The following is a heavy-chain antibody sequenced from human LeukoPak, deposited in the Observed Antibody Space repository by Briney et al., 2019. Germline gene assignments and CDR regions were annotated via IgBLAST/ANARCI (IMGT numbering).Heavy chain of an antibody. CDR3: AKDISAGVSAAGDY. Sequence: GGSLRLSCAASGFTFDDYAMHRVRQAPGKGLEWVSGISWNSGSIGYADSVKGRFTISRDNAKNSLYLQMNSLRAEDTALYYCAKDISAGVSAAGDYWGQGTLVTVSS. V-gene: IGHV3-9*01. J-gene: IGHJ4*02. D-gene: IGHD6-13*01. CDR2: ISWNSGSI. CDR1: GFTFDDYA.